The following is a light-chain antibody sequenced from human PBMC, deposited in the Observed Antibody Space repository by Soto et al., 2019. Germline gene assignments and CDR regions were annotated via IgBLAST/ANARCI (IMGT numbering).Light chain of an antibody. CDR2: DVS. Sequence: SVLTQPASVSGSPGQSITISCTGTGSDVGAYRYVSWYQQHPGQAPKLIIYDVSNRPSGVSDRFSGSKSGNTASLTISGLQSEDEADYYCDSYTSSSSYAFGTGTKLTVL. CDR3: DSYTSSSSYA. J-gene: IGLJ1*01. CDR1: GSDVGAYRY. V-gene: IGLV2-14*01.